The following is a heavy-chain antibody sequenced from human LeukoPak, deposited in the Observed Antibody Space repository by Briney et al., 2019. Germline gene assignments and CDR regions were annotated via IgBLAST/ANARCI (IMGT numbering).Heavy chain of an antibody. CDR1: GFTFSSYA. Sequence: PGGSLRLSCAASGFTFSSYAMHWVRQAPGKGLEWVAVISYDGSNNYYADSVKGRFTISRDNSKNTLYLQMNSLRAEDTAVYYCARDRDYYDSSGYVNVDYWGQGTLVTVSS. CDR2: ISYDGSNN. V-gene: IGHV3-30*04. CDR3: ARDRDYYDSSGYVNVDY. D-gene: IGHD3-22*01. J-gene: IGHJ4*02.